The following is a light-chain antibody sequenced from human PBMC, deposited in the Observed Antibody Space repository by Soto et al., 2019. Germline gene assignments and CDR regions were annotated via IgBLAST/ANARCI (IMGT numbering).Light chain of an antibody. V-gene: IGKV1-8*01. CDR3: QQYYTSPFT. CDR2: GAS. Sequence: AIRMTQSPSSLSASTGDRVTITCRASQGISSYLAWYRQKPGKAPNLLIYGASTLQSGVPSRFSGSGSGTDFALTISCLQSEDFATYYCQQYYTSPFTFGPGTELDIK. J-gene: IGKJ3*01. CDR1: QGISSY.